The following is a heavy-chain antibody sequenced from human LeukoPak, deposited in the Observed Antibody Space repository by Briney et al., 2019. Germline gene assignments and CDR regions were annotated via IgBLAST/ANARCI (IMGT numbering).Heavy chain of an antibody. CDR3: GRGRSMND. J-gene: IGHJ4*02. V-gene: IGHV3-7*01. CDR1: GFTFSKYW. Sequence: GGSLGLSCEASGFTFSKYWMSWVRQAPGKGLECVANIAEDGSEKYYVDSVKGRITISRDNAKNTLYLQTNSLRVDDTAVYYCGRGRSMNDWGQGTLVTVSS. CDR2: IAEDGSEK. D-gene: IGHD5-24*01.